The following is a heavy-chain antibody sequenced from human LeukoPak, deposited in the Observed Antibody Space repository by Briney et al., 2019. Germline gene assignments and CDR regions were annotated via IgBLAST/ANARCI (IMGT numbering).Heavy chain of an antibody. D-gene: IGHD2-2*01. Sequence: SQTLSLTCTVSGGSISSGGYYWSWIRQHPGKGLEWIGYIYYSGSTYYNPSLKSRVTISVDTSKNQSSLKLSSVTVADTAVYYCARDSSTSGIDYWGQGTLVTVSS. V-gene: IGHV4-31*03. CDR1: GGSISSGGYY. CDR2: IYYSGST. CDR3: ARDSSTSGIDY. J-gene: IGHJ4*02.